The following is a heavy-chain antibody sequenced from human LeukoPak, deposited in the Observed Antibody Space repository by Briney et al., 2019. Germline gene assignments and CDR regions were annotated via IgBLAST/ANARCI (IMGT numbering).Heavy chain of an antibody. Sequence: SETLSLTCTVSGGSISSRHYFWGWIRQPPGNGLEWIGSVYYSGSTNYNPSLKSRVTISVDTSKNQFSLKLSSVTAADTAVYYCARHGMDAEMRTDWDYIIDYWGQGTLVTVSS. V-gene: IGHV4-39*01. D-gene: IGHD1-7*01. CDR2: VYYSGST. CDR1: GGSISSRHYF. CDR3: ARHGMDAEMRTDWDYIIDY. J-gene: IGHJ4*02.